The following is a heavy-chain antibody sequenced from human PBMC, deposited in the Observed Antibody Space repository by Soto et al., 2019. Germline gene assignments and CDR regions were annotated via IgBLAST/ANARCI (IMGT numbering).Heavy chain of an antibody. J-gene: IGHJ4*02. D-gene: IGHD1-26*01. CDR3: ARDFIVGAPDYFDY. V-gene: IGHV3-66*01. CDR1: GFTVSSNY. Sequence: PGGSLRLSCAASGFTVSSNYMSWVRQAPGKGLEWVSVIYSGGSTYYADSVKGRFTISRDNSKNTLYLQMNSLRAEDTAVYYCARDFIVGAPDYFDYWGQGTLVTVSS. CDR2: IYSGGST.